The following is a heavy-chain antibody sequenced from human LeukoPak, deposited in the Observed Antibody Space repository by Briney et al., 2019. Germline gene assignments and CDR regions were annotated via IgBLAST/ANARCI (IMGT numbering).Heavy chain of an antibody. J-gene: IGHJ4*02. CDR3: ARLRRNSDSSGYYYYYDY. CDR2: ISVRSNYI. V-gene: IGHV3-21*01. D-gene: IGHD3-22*01. Sequence: PGGSLRLSCVASGYTFSSFSINWVRQAPGKGLEWVSSISVRSNYIYYADSVRGRFSISIDDARNSLYLQMDSLRGDDTAVYYCARLRRNSDSSGYYYYYDYWGQGTLVTVSS. CDR1: GYTFSSFS.